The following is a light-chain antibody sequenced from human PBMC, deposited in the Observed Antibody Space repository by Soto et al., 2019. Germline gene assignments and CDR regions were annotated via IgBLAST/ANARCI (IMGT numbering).Light chain of an antibody. V-gene: IGKV3-15*01. J-gene: IGKJ4*01. Sequence: EIVMTQSPATLSVSPGERATLSCRASQSVNSDLAWYQQKPGQAPRLLIYGASTRATGIPGRFSGSGSGTEFTLTISSLQSEDFAVYYCQQYNNWPLTFGGGTKVDVK. CDR3: QQYNNWPLT. CDR1: QSVNSD. CDR2: GAS.